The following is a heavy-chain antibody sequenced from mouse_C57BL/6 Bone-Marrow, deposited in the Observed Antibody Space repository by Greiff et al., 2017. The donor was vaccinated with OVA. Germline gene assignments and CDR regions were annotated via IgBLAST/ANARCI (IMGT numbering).Heavy chain of an antibody. V-gene: IGHV1-64*01. Sequence: VQLQQSGAELVKPGASVKLSCKASGYTFTIYWMHWVKQRPGQGLEWIGMIHPNSGSTNYNEKFKSKATLTVDKSSSKAYMQLSSLTSEDSAVYDCAREDGSSPYYFDYWGQGTTLTVSS. CDR2: IHPNSGST. CDR1: GYTFTIYW. D-gene: IGHD1-1*01. J-gene: IGHJ2*01. CDR3: AREDGSSPYYFDY.